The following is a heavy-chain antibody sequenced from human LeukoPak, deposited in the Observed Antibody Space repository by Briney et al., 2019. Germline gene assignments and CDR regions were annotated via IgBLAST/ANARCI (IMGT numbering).Heavy chain of an antibody. D-gene: IGHD1-26*01. CDR2: IWYDGSNE. CDR1: GFSLSGYG. J-gene: IGHJ4*02. CDR3: ARPLVGDALDY. Sequence: GGSLRLSCEASGFSLSGYGMHWVRQAPGKGLEWVAVIWYDGSNEYYADSVKGRFTIFRDNSKNTLHLQMNSLRAEDTAVYYCARPLVGDALDYWGQGTLVTVSS. V-gene: IGHV3-33*01.